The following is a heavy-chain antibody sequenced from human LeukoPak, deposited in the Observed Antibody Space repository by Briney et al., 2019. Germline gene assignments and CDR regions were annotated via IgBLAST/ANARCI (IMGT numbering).Heavy chain of an antibody. V-gene: IGHV3-66*01. J-gene: IGHJ4*02. CDR1: GFTVSSNY. CDR3: ARESGYSSSWLDY. D-gene: IGHD6-13*01. CDR2: IYSGGST. Sequence: PGGPLRLSCAASGFTVSSNYMSWVRQAPGKGLEWVSVIYSGGSTYYADSVKGRFTISRDNSKNTLYLQMNSLRAEDTAVYYCARESGYSSSWLDYWGQGTLVTVSS.